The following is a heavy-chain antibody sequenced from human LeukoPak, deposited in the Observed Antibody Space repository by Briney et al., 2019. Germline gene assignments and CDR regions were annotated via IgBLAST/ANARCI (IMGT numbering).Heavy chain of an antibody. D-gene: IGHD6-6*01. CDR3: ARHSSSSDYMDV. Sequence: GASVKVSCKASGYTFTGYYMHWVRQAPGQGLEWMGWINPNSGGTNFAQKFQGRVTMTRDTSINTAYMELSRLRSDDTAVYYCARHSSSSDYMDVWGKGTTITVSS. CDR2: INPNSGGT. CDR1: GYTFTGYY. V-gene: IGHV1-2*02. J-gene: IGHJ6*03.